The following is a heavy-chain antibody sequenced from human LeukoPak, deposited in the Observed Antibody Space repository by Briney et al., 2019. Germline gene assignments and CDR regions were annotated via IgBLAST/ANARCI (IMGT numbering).Heavy chain of an antibody. V-gene: IGHV3-9*01. CDR1: GFTFSSYE. CDR2: ISWNSGSI. Sequence: GGSLRLSCAASGFTFSSYEMNWVRQAPGKGLEWVSGISWNSGSIGYADSVKGRFTISRDNAKNSLYLQMNSLRAEDTALYYCAKGSSGWLFFAFDIWGQGTMVTVSS. D-gene: IGHD6-19*01. J-gene: IGHJ3*02. CDR3: AKGSSGWLFFAFDI.